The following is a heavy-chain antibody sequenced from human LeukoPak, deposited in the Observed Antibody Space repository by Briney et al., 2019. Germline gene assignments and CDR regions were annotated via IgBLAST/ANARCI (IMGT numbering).Heavy chain of an antibody. Sequence: GGSLRLSCAASGFTVSSNYMSWVRQAPGKGLEWVSVIYSGGSTYYADSVKGRFTISRDNSKNTLYLQMNSLRAEDMAVYYCARESIAVAGTDYWGQGTLVTVSS. D-gene: IGHD6-19*01. CDR1: GFTVSSNY. J-gene: IGHJ4*02. V-gene: IGHV3-66*01. CDR3: ARESIAVAGTDY. CDR2: IYSGGST.